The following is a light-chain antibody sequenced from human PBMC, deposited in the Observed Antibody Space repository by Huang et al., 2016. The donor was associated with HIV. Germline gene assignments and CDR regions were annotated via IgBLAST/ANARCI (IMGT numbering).Light chain of an antibody. CDR1: QIISSGY. V-gene: IGKV3-20*01. CDR2: GTS. CDR3: QQYGVAPLT. Sequence: EVVLTQSPATLSLSPGERATLSCRASQIISSGYFAWYQQRPGRAPRLLIHGTSTRAAGIPDRCSGSGSGTDFVLTISRLESEDFALYYCQQYGVAPLTFGGGTRVEIK. J-gene: IGKJ4*01.